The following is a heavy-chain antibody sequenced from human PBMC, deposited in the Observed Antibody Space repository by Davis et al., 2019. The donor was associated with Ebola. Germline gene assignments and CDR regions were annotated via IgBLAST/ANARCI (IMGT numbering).Heavy chain of an antibody. CDR2: IYWIGST. Sequence: MPSETLSLTCTLSGGSITSGDHYWSWIRQPPGKGLEWIGYIYWIGSTYYNPSLKSRVTMSVDTSKNQFSLKLSSVTAADTAVYYCARHVITGYCFDNWGQGTLVTVSS. D-gene: IGHD1-14*01. CDR1: GGSITSGDHY. J-gene: IGHJ4*02. V-gene: IGHV4-30-4*01. CDR3: ARHVITGYCFDN.